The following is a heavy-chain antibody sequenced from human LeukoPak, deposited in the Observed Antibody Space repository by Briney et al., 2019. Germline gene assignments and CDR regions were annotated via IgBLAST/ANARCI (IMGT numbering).Heavy chain of an antibody. CDR3: AREGYDILTGYYFDY. J-gene: IGHJ4*02. CDR1: GYTFTGYY. V-gene: IGHV1-2*02. Sequence: ASVKVSCKASGYTFTGYYVHWVRQAPGQGLEWMGWINPNSGGTNYAQKFQGRVTMTRDTSISTAYMELSRLRSDDTAVYYCAREGYDILTGYYFDYWGQGTLVTVSS. CDR2: INPNSGGT. D-gene: IGHD3-9*01.